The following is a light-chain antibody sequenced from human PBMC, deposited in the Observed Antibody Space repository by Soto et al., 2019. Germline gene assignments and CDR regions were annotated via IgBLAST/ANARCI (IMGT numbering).Light chain of an antibody. Sequence: DIQMTQSPSSLSASVGDRVTITCQASQDITNSLNWYQQKPGKAPKVLIYDASILETRVPSRFSGSGSGTDFTFTISSLRPVDVATYYCQQYDNLPLTFGPGTTVDIE. V-gene: IGKV1-33*01. J-gene: IGKJ3*01. CDR1: QDITNS. CDR3: QQYDNLPLT. CDR2: DAS.